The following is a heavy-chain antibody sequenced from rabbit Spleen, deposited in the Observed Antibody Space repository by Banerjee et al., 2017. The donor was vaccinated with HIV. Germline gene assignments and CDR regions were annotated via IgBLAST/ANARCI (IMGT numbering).Heavy chain of an antibody. D-gene: IGHD1-1*01. CDR3: ARDTSSSFSSYGMDL. V-gene: IGHV1S47*01. Sequence: QQQLVESGGDLVQPGASLTLTCKASGFSFSSYYMCWVRQAPGKGLEWIACIYNGDGNTYYASWAKGRFTITRSTSLNTVTLQMTSLTAADTATYFCARDTSSSFSSYGMDLWGPGTLVTVS. CDR1: GFSFSSYY. CDR2: IYNGDGNT. J-gene: IGHJ6*01.